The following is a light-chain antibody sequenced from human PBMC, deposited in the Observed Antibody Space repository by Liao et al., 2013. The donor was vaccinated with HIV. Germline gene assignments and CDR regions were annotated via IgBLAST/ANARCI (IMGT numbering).Light chain of an antibody. CDR3: QSADSSGTYEV. Sequence: SYELTQPPSMSVSPGQTARITCSGDALPKQQVYWYQQKPGQAPVLMIFKDTERPSGIPERFSGSTSGTTVTLTISGVQAEDEADYYCQSADSSGTYEVFGGGTKVTVL. CDR1: ALPKQQ. CDR2: KDT. J-gene: IGLJ2*01. V-gene: IGLV3-25*03.